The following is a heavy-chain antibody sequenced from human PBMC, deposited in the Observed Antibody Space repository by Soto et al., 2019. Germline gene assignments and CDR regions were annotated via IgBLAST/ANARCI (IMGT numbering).Heavy chain of an antibody. CDR1: GYTFTSYY. CDR2: INPSGGST. D-gene: IGHD3-22*01. J-gene: IGHJ4*02. V-gene: IGHV1-46*01. CDR3: ASPQTYYYDSSGYTLDY. Sequence: ALVKVCCKASGYTFTSYYMHWLRQPPGQGLERMGIINPSGGSTSYAQKFQGRVTMARDTSTSTVYMELSSLKASDTAMYYCASPQTYYYDSSGYTLDYWGQGTLVTVSS.